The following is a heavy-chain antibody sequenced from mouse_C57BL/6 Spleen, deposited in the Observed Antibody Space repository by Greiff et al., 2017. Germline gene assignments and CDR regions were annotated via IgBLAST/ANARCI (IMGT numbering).Heavy chain of an antibody. J-gene: IGHJ2*01. CDR3: AGGGYYCSSSYDY. CDR2: INPSTGGT. Sequence: VQLQQSGPELVKPGASVKISCKASGYSFTGYYMNWVKQSPEQSLEWIGEINPSTGGTTYNQKFKAKATLTVDKSSSTAYMQLKSLTSEDSAVYYYAGGGYYCSSSYDYWGQGTTLTVSS. CDR1: GYSFTGYY. V-gene: IGHV1-42*01. D-gene: IGHD1-1*01.